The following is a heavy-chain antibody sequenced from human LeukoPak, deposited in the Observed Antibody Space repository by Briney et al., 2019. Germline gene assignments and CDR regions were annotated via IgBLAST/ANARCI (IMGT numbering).Heavy chain of an antibody. Sequence: PGGSLRLSCGASGFTFSSYAMSWVRQAPGKGLEWVSSISGSGGSTYYADSVKGRFTISRDNSKNTLYLQMNSLRAEDTAVYYCAKDRGVYGSGSSSYYFDYWGQGTLVTVSS. CDR1: GFTFSSYA. CDR3: AKDRGVYGSGSSSYYFDY. V-gene: IGHV3-23*01. J-gene: IGHJ4*02. CDR2: ISGSGGST. D-gene: IGHD3-10*01.